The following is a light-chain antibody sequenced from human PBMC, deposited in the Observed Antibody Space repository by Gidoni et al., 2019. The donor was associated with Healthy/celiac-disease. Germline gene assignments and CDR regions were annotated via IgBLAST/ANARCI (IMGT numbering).Light chain of an antibody. Sequence: DIVMTQSPDSLAVSLGERATINRKSSQSVLYSSNTKNYLAWYQQKPGQPPKLLIYWASTRESGVPDRFSGSGSGTDFTLTISSLQAEDVAVYYCQQYYSTPWTFGQXTKVEIK. CDR1: QSVLYSSNTKNY. CDR3: QQYYSTPWT. J-gene: IGKJ1*01. CDR2: WAS. V-gene: IGKV4-1*01.